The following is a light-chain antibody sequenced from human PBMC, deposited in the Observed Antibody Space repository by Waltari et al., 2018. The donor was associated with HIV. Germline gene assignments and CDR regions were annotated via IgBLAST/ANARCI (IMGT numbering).Light chain of an antibody. J-gene: IGKJ4*01. CDR2: KVS. V-gene: IGKV2-30*01. CDR3: MQSRHRPLI. CDR1: QSLVYTDGNTY. Sequence: DVVMTQSPLSLAVTLGQPASISCKSSQSLVYTDGNTYLTWFHQRPGHSPRRLIYKVSQRDSGVPDRFSGSGSGTYFTLKISRVEAEDVGIYSCMQSRHRPLIFGAGTKVEIK.